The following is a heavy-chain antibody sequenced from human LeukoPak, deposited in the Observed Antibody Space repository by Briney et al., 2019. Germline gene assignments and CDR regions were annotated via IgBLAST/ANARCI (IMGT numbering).Heavy chain of an antibody. D-gene: IGHD3-22*01. Sequence: SETLSLTCAVSGGSISSSNWWNWVRQPPGKGLEWIGEIYYSGSTNYNPSLKSRVTISVDKSKNQFSLNLNSVTAADTAVYFCARDDYYDSSGYRNAFDIWGQGTVVTVSS. V-gene: IGHV4-4*02. CDR1: GGSISSSNW. CDR3: ARDDYYDSSGYRNAFDI. J-gene: IGHJ3*02. CDR2: IYYSGST.